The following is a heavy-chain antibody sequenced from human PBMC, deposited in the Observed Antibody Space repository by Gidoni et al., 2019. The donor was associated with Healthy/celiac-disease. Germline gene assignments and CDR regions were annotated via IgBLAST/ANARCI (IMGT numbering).Heavy chain of an antibody. D-gene: IGHD3-9*01. J-gene: IGHJ5*02. V-gene: IGHV3-73*01. CDR1: RVTFSGSA. Sequence: VQPAESGGGLAQPWGSTKRHWATLRVTFSGSATHWVRQSSGKGLESVCRIRSNANSYATAYGASVKGSFIISRDDSENTAYLQMNSLKTEDTAVYYCTRHLDHDIFTAPYHWFDPWGQGTLVTVSS. CDR2: IRSNANSYAT. CDR3: TRHLDHDIFTAPYHWFDP.